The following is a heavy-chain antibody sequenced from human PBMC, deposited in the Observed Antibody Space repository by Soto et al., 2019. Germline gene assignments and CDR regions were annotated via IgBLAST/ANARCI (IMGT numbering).Heavy chain of an antibody. Sequence: ASVKVSCKGSGYTFTGHYMHWVRQAPGQGLEWMGWINPNSGGTNYAQKFQGWVTMTRDTSISTAYMELSRLRSDDTAVYYCARDWGADYYGMDVWGQGTTVTVSS. V-gene: IGHV1-2*04. D-gene: IGHD1-26*01. CDR3: ARDWGADYYGMDV. CDR2: INPNSGGT. CDR1: GYTFTGHY. J-gene: IGHJ6*02.